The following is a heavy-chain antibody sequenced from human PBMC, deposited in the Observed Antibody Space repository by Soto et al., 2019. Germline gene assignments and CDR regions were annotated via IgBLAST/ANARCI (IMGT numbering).Heavy chain of an antibody. Sequence: SETLSLTCTVSGGSISSSSYYWGWIRQPPGKGLEWIGSIYYSGSTYYNPSLKSRVTISVDTSKNQFSLKLSSVTAADTAVYYCARRHKVGVFTRSYYFDYWGQGTLVTVSS. CDR1: GGSISSSSYY. V-gene: IGHV4-39*01. J-gene: IGHJ4*02. CDR2: IYYSGST. D-gene: IGHD3-16*01. CDR3: ARRHKVGVFTRSYYFDY.